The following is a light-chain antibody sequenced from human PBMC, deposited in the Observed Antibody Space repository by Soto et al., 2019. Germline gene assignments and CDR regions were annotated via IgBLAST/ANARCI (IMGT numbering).Light chain of an antibody. CDR3: QQYGNSPLT. CDR1: QSLSSSF. CDR2: GAS. J-gene: IGKJ4*01. V-gene: IGKV3-20*01. Sequence: EIVLTQSPGTLSVSPGERATLSCRASQSLSSSFLAWHQQRPGQAPSLLIYGASNRATGIPDRFSGSGTGTEFTLTISRLEPEDFAVYFCQQYGNSPLTFGGGTKVEIK.